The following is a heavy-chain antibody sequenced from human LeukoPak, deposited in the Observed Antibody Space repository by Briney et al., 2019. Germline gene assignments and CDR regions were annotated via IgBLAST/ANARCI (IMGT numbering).Heavy chain of an antibody. V-gene: IGHV3-33*01. CDR3: ARDQGYCSGGRCHSHFDY. D-gene: IGHD2-15*01. CDR2: IWVDGSKK. J-gene: IGHJ4*02. CDR1: GFTFSSYS. Sequence: QAGGSLRLSCAPSGFTFSSYSMQWVRQAPGKGLEWVAVIWVDGSKKFYADSVEGRFTISRDDSKSTSYLQMNSLRAEDTAVYYCARDQGYCSGGRCHSHFDYWGQGTLVTVSS.